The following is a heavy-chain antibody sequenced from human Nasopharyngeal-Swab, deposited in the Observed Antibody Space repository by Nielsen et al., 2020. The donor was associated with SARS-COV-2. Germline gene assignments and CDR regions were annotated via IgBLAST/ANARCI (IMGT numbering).Heavy chain of an antibody. V-gene: IGHV3-33*01. Sequence: GGSLRLSCAASGFTFSSYGMHWVRQAPGKGLEWVAVIWYDGSNKYYADSVKGRFTISRDNSKNTLYLQMNSLRAEDTAVYYCARDRAINWSDGYTDYWGQGTLVTVSS. J-gene: IGHJ4*02. CDR3: ARDRAINWSDGYTDY. CDR1: GFTFSSYG. CDR2: IWYDGSNK. D-gene: IGHD1-20*01.